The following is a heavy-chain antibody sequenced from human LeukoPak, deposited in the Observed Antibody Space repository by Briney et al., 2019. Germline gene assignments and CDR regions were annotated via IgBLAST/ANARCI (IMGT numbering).Heavy chain of an antibody. V-gene: IGHV1-18*01. Sequence: ASVKVSCKASGYTFTSYGISWVRQAPGQGLEWMGWISAYNGNTNYAQKLQGRFTMTTDTSTSTAYMELRSLRSDDTAVYYCARDWGLRYFLNWFDPWGQGTLVTVSS. D-gene: IGHD3-9*01. CDR3: ARDWGLRYFLNWFDP. CDR2: ISAYNGNT. CDR1: GYTFTSYG. J-gene: IGHJ5*02.